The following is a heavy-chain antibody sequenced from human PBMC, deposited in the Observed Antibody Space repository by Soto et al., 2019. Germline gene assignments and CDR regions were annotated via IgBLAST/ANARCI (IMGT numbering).Heavy chain of an antibody. Sequence: ASVKVSCKASGYTFTSYAMHWVRQAPGQRLEWMGWINAGNVNTKYSQKFQGRVTITRDTSASTAYMELSSLRSEDTAVYYCARVIGGWYYFDYWGQGTLVTAS. CDR2: INAGNVNT. V-gene: IGHV1-3*01. CDR3: ARVIGGWYYFDY. J-gene: IGHJ4*02. D-gene: IGHD6-19*01. CDR1: GYTFTSYA.